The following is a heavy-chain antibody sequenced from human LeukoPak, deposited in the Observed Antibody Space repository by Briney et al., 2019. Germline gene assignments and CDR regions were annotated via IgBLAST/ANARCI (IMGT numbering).Heavy chain of an antibody. CDR1: GGIFTSYA. Sequence: SVKVSCKASGGIFTSYAISWVRQAPGQGLDWMGGIIPISGTTNYAQKFQGRVTITTDESTSTAYMELSSLRSEDTAMYYCAAVLNYYYDSSEDWGQGTLVTVSS. D-gene: IGHD3-22*01. CDR3: AAVLNYYYDSSED. J-gene: IGHJ4*02. V-gene: IGHV1-69*05. CDR2: IIPISGTT.